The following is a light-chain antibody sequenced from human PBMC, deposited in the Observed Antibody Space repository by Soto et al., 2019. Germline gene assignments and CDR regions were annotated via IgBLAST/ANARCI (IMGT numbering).Light chain of an antibody. J-gene: IGLJ1*01. V-gene: IGLV1-40*01. CDR2: GVN. Sequence: QSVLTQPPSVSGAPGQTVTISCTGSSSNIGADYGVRWDQHLPGTAPKLLVYGVNSRPSGVPDRFSGSTSGTSASLAIAGLQAEDEADYYCQSYDSSLGGFYVFGTGTKLTVL. CDR1: SSNIGADYG. CDR3: QSYDSSLGGFYV.